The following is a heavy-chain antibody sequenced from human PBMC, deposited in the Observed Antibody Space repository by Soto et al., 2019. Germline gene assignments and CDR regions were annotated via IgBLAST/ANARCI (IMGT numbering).Heavy chain of an antibody. CDR1: GYTFTSYG. D-gene: IGHD3-3*01. Sequence: QVQLVQSGAEVKKPGASVKVSCKASGYTFTSYGISWVRQAPGQGLEWMGWISAYNGNTNYAQKLQGRVTMTTDTSTSTAYMELRRLRSDDTAVYYCARGLLATIFGVVIRKDDAFDIWGQGTMVTVSS. J-gene: IGHJ3*02. V-gene: IGHV1-18*01. CDR3: ARGLLATIFGVVIRKDDAFDI. CDR2: ISAYNGNT.